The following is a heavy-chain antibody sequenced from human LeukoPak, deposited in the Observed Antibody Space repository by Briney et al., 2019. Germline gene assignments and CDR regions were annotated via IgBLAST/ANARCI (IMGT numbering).Heavy chain of an antibody. CDR1: GFIFSSYW. Sequence: GGSLRLSCAASGFIFSSYWMHWVRQAPGKGLVWVSRINSVGSSTSYADSVKGRFTISRDNAKNTLYLQMNSLRAEDTAVYYCARRVVVPAAPYYFDYWGQGTLVTVSS. CDR2: INSVGSST. J-gene: IGHJ4*02. CDR3: ARRVVVPAAPYYFDY. D-gene: IGHD2-2*01. V-gene: IGHV3-74*01.